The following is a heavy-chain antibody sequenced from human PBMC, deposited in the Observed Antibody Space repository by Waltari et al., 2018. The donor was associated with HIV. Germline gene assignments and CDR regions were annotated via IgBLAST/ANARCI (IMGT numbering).Heavy chain of an antibody. CDR3: ARDHTRSSTSWERFDP. Sequence: QVQLQESGPGLVKPSQTLSLTCPVSGGSISSGGSYWSWIRQHPGKGLEWIGYIYYSGSTYYNPSLKSRVTISVDTSKNQFSLKLSSVTAADTAVYYCARDHTRSSTSWERFDPWGQGTLVTVSS. CDR1: GGSISSGGSY. CDR2: IYYSGST. D-gene: IGHD2-2*01. V-gene: IGHV4-31*03. J-gene: IGHJ5*02.